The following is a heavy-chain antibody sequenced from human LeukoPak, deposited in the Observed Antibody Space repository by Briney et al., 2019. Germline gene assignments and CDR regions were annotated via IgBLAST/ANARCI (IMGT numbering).Heavy chain of an antibody. CDR3: ARDRFPWLASPLDAFDI. J-gene: IGHJ3*02. CDR2: ISAYNGNT. CDR1: GYTFTSYG. V-gene: IGHV1-18*01. D-gene: IGHD6-19*01. Sequence: ASVKVSCKASGYTFTSYGISWVRQAPGQGLEWMGWISAYNGNTNYAQKLQGRVTMTTVTSTSTAYMELRSLRSDDTAVYYCARDRFPWLASPLDAFDIWGQGTMVTVSS.